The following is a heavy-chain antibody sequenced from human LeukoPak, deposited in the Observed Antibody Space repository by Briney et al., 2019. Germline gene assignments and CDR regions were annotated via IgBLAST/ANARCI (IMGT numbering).Heavy chain of an antibody. Sequence: PSETLSLTCSVSGVSISSHYWSWIRQPPGKGLEWIGYIFYSRSTNYNPSLKSRVTISVDTSKNHFSLKLSSVTAADTAVYYCARVHPDGYSAYWGQGILVTVSS. J-gene: IGHJ4*02. CDR2: IFYSRST. CDR1: GVSISSHY. CDR3: ARVHPDGYSAY. D-gene: IGHD5-24*01. V-gene: IGHV4-59*11.